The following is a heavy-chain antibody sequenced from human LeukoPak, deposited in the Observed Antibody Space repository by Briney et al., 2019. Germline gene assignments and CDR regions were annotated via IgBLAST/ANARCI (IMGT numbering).Heavy chain of an antibody. CDR1: GFTVSSNY. J-gene: IGHJ4*02. V-gene: IGHV3-23*01. CDR3: AGDRNSDWYSPLDY. Sequence: PGGSLRLSCAASGFTVSSNYMSWIRQAPGKGLEWVAIITATGDTAYYADSVKGRFTISRDNSRNTVYMQMDSLRAEDTAIYYCAGDRNSDWYSPLDYWGQGSQVTVS. CDR2: ITATGDTA. D-gene: IGHD6-19*01.